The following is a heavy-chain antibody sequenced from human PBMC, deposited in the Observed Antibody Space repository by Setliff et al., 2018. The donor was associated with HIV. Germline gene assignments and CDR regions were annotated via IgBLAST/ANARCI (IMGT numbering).Heavy chain of an antibody. Sequence: ASETLSLTCTVSGASISSGDYYWSWIRRPAGKGLEWIGRSQASGSTNYNPSLKSRLTISVDPSKNQLSLNLNSVTAADTAVYYCARGRDGELFTKEGNYYYYMDVWGKGTTVTVSS. CDR2: SQASGST. V-gene: IGHV4-61*02. CDR1: GASISSGDYY. D-gene: IGHD3-10*01. CDR3: ARGRDGELFTKEGNYYYYMDV. J-gene: IGHJ6*03.